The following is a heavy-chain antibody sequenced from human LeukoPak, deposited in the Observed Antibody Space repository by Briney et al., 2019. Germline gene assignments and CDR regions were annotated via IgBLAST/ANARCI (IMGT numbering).Heavy chain of an antibody. D-gene: IGHD4-17*01. V-gene: IGHV3-64*01. CDR2: ISSNGGST. CDR1: GFTFSSYG. Sequence: GGSLRLSCAASGFTFSSYGMHWVRQAPGKGLEYVSAISSNGGSTYYANSVKGRFTISRDNSKNTLYLQMGSLRGEDMAVYYCGRGDYGAYGYFQHWGQGTLVTVSS. J-gene: IGHJ1*01. CDR3: GRGDYGAYGYFQH.